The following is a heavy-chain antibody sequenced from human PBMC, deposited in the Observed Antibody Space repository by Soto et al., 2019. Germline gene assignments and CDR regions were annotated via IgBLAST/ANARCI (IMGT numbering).Heavy chain of an antibody. V-gene: IGHV1-3*01. CDR2: INAGNGNT. CDR1: GYTFTSYA. CDR3: ARGRAQRVVVVVAATRGHETLIDY. J-gene: IGHJ4*02. D-gene: IGHD2-15*01. Sequence: ASVKVSCKASGYTFTSYAMHWVRQAPGQRLEWMGWINAGNGNTKYSQKFQGRVTITRDTSASTAYMELSSLRSEDTAVYYCARGRAQRVVVVVAATRGHETLIDYWGQGTLVTVSS.